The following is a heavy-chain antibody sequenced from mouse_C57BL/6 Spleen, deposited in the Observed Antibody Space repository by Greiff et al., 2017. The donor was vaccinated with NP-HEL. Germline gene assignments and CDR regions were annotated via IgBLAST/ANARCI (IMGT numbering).Heavy chain of an antibody. D-gene: IGHD2-4*01. CDR3: ASRDYDGYIDV. V-gene: IGHV1-47*01. CDR2: FHPYNDDT. CDR1: GYTFTTYP. Sequence: LQESGAELVKPGASVKMSCKASGYTFTTYPIEWMKQNHGKSLEWIGNFHPYNDDTKYNEKFKGKATLTVEKSSSTVYMELSQLTSDDSAVYYCASRDYDGYIDVWGTGTTVTVSS. J-gene: IGHJ1*03.